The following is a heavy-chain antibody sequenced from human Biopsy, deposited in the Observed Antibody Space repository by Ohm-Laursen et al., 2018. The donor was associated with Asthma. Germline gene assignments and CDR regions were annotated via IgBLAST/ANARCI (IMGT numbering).Heavy chain of an antibody. CDR2: IHYSGST. J-gene: IGHJ4*02. Sequence: TLSLTCIVSGVSIRSYYWTWIRQPPGKGLEWIGNIHYSGSTYSNPSLKSRVTISVDTSKKQISLRLSSVIAADTAVYYCAGFCSGGNCSDHWGQGTLVTVSS. D-gene: IGHD2-15*01. CDR3: AGFCSGGNCSDH. V-gene: IGHV4-59*01. CDR1: GVSIRSYY.